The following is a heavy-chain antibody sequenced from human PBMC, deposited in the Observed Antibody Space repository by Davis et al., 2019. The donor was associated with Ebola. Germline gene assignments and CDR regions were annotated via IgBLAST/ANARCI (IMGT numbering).Heavy chain of an antibody. CDR3: ARERVYQLLSIDY. D-gene: IGHD2-2*01. Sequence: GESLKISCAASGFTFSSYGMHWVRQAPGKGLEWVAVIWYDGSNKYYADSVKGRFTISRDNSKNTLYLQMNSLRAEDTAVYYWARERVYQLLSIDYWGQGTLVTVSS. V-gene: IGHV3-33*01. CDR2: IWYDGSNK. J-gene: IGHJ4*02. CDR1: GFTFSSYG.